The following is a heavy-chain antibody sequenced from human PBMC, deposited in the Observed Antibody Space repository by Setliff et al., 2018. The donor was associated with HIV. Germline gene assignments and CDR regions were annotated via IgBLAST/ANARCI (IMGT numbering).Heavy chain of an antibody. CDR2: IHYTGNT. Sequence: PSETLSLTCTVSGGSITSTTYYWGWIRQPPGKGLEWIGTIHYTGNTYHNPSLKSRVTISVDTSKNQFSLKLSSVTAADTAVYYCNIYYSYYMDVWGKGTTVTVSS. V-gene: IGHV4-39*01. J-gene: IGHJ6*03. CDR1: GGSITSTTYY. CDR3: NIYYSYYMDV.